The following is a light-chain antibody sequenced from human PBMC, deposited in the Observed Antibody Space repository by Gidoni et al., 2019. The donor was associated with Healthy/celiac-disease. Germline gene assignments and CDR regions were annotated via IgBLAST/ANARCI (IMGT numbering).Light chain of an antibody. Sequence: EIVLTKSPGTLSLSPGERATLSCRASQSVSSSYLAWYQQKPGQAPRLLSYGASSRATGIPDRFSGSGSGTDFTLTISILEPEDFAVYYCQQYGSSPRTFGQGTKVEIK. CDR2: GAS. CDR3: QQYGSSPRT. J-gene: IGKJ1*01. V-gene: IGKV3-20*01. CDR1: QSVSSSY.